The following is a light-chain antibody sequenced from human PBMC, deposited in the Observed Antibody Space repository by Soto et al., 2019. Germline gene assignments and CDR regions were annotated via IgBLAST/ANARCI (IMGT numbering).Light chain of an antibody. CDR3: QQYGSSPT. V-gene: IGKV3-20*01. CDR1: QTTSPKY. Sequence: EIELTQSPGTLSLSPGESATLSCRVSQTTSPKYVAWYQQRRGLAPRLLVYGASKRAAGIPDRFRGSGSGSEFSLTISRLEPEDFAVYYCQQYGSSPTFGQGTKVDIK. J-gene: IGKJ1*01. CDR2: GAS.